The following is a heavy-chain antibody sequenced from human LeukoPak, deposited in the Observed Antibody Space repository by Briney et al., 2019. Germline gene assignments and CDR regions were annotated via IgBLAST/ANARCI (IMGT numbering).Heavy chain of an antibody. Sequence: GGSLRLSCEASGFTFSRYDMHWVRQATGKGLEWVSAIGTVDDTYYLDSVKGRFTISREDAKNSLYLQMNNLRAGDTAVYYCAREVMDSSFFGALDVWGQGTVVTVSS. V-gene: IGHV3-13*01. J-gene: IGHJ3*01. D-gene: IGHD6-19*01. CDR2: IGTVDDT. CDR1: GFTFSRYD. CDR3: AREVMDSSFFGALDV.